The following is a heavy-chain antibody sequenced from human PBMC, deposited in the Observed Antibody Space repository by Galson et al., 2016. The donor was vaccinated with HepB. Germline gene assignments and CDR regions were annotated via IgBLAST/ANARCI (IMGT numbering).Heavy chain of an antibody. D-gene: IGHD4-23*01. V-gene: IGHV6-1*01. Sequence: CAISGDSVSSNSAAWNWIRQSPSRGLECLGRTYYRSKWFNDYAPSVKSRINISPDTSKNQFSLQLNSVTPEDTAVYYCARTNSKTYGGGNLDYWGQGTLVTVSS. J-gene: IGHJ4*01. CDR3: ARTNSKTYGGGNLDY. CDR2: TYYRSKWFN. CDR1: GDSVSSNSAA.